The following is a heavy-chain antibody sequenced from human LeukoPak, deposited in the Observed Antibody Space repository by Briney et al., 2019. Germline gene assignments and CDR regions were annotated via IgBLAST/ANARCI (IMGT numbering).Heavy chain of an antibody. V-gene: IGHV3-21*01. D-gene: IGHD6-19*01. Sequence: PGGSLRLSCAASGFTFSSYSMNWVRQAPGKGLEWVSSISSSSSYIYYADSVKGRFTISRDNAKNSLYLQMNSLRAEDTAVYYCASLYSRGWYLYYYYGMDVWGQGTTVTVSS. J-gene: IGHJ6*02. CDR2: ISSSSSYI. CDR3: ASLYSRGWYLYYYYGMDV. CDR1: GFTFSSYS.